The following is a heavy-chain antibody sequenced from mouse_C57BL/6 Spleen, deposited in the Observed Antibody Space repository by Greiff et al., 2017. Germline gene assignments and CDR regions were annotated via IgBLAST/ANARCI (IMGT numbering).Heavy chain of an antibody. Sequence: VQLQQPGAELVKPGASVKLSCKASGYTFTSYWMHWVKQRPGQGLEWIGMIHPNSGSTNYNEKFKSKAPPTVDKSSSTAYMQLSSLASEDYAVYYCALITTVVATNYWGQGTTLTVSS. CDR3: ALITTVVATNY. V-gene: IGHV1-64*01. J-gene: IGHJ2*01. CDR2: IHPNSGST. CDR1: GYTFTSYW. D-gene: IGHD1-1*01.